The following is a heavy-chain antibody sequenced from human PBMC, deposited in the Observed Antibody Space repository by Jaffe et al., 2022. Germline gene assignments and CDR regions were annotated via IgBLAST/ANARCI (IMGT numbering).Heavy chain of an antibody. CDR2: IRSKANSYAT. D-gene: IGHD3-3*01. CDR3: TSTTYYDFFEPSDMDV. V-gene: IGHV3-73*02. J-gene: IGHJ6*03. CDR1: GFTFSGSA. Sequence: EVQLVESGGGLVQPGGSLKLSCAASGFTFSGSAMHWVRQASGKGLEWVGRIRSKANSYATAYAASVKGRFTISRDDSKNTAYLQMNSLKTEDTAVYYCTSTTYYDFFEPSDMDVWGKGTTVTVSS.